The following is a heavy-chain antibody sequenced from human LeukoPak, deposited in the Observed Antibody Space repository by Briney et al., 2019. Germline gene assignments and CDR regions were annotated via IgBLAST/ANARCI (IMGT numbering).Heavy chain of an antibody. CDR2: VSYSGST. Sequence: SETLSLTCTVSGDSISSYYWTWIRQPPGKGLEWIGSVSYSGSTYYSPSLKSRVTISVDTSRNQLSLKLNSVTAADTAVYYCARDHAILLWFGEFYYYGMDVWGQGTTVTVSS. D-gene: IGHD3-10*01. CDR3: ARDHAILLWFGEFYYYGMDV. V-gene: IGHV4-39*02. J-gene: IGHJ6*02. CDR1: GDSISSYY.